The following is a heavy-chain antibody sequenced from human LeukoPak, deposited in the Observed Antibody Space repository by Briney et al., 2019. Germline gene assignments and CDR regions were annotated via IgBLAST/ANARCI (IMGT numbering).Heavy chain of an antibody. J-gene: IGHJ6*02. D-gene: IGHD2-15*01. V-gene: IGHV3-23*01. CDR1: GFTFSSYA. CDR3: ARDRCSGGSCYGYYYGMDV. Sequence: QPGGSLRLSCAASGFTFSSYAMSWVRQAPGKGLEWVSSISATGGSTYYADSVKGRSTISRDNSKNTLYLQMNSLRAEDTAVYYCARDRCSGGSCYGYYYGMDVWGQGTTVTVSS. CDR2: ISATGGST.